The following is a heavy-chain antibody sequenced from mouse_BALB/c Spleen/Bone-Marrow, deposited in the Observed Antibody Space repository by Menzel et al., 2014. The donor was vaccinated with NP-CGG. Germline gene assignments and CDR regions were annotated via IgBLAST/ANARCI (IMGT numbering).Heavy chain of an antibody. CDR1: DYTFTSYW. V-gene: IGHV1-7*01. J-gene: IGHJ3*01. Sequence: VKLQESGAELAKPGASVKMSCKVSDYTFTSYWIHWVKQRPGQGLEWIGYIDPRTANTEYSQKFKDKATLTADKSSSTAYMQLSSLTSEDSAVYHCARYWDAYWGQGTLVTVSA. D-gene: IGHD4-1*01. CDR3: ARYWDAY. CDR2: IDPRTANT.